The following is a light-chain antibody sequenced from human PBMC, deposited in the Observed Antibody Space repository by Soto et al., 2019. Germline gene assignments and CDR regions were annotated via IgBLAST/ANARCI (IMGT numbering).Light chain of an antibody. CDR2: DVS. CDR1: SSDVGSYNY. CDR3: SSYTSSTTLPVV. J-gene: IGLJ2*01. V-gene: IGLV2-14*01. Sequence: QSVLTQPASVSGSPGQSITISCTGTSSDVGSYNYVSWYQQHPGKAPKLMIYDVSNRPSGVSNRFSGSKSGNTASLTISGLQAEDEADYYCSSYTSSTTLPVVFGGGTKLTVL.